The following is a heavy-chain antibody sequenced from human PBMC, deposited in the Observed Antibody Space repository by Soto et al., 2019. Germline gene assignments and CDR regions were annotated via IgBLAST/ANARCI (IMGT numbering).Heavy chain of an antibody. CDR2: ISYDGSNK. CDR3: AKDGKEGPSSSRYYYYYYGMDV. D-gene: IGHD6-6*01. CDR1: GFTFSSYG. V-gene: IGHV3-30*18. J-gene: IGHJ6*02. Sequence: GGSLRLSCAASGFTFSSYGMHWVRQAPGKGLEWVAVISYDGSNKYYADSVKGRFTISRDNSKNTLYLQMNSLRAEDTAVYYCAKDGKEGPSSSRYYYYYYGMDVWGQGTTVTVSS.